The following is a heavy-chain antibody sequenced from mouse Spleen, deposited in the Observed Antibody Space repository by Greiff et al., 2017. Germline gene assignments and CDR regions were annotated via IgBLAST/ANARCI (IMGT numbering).Heavy chain of an antibody. CDR1: GFTFTDYY. CDR2: IRNKANGYTT. CDR3: ARYRGRYYAMDY. J-gene: IGHJ4*01. Sequence: EVQLVESGGGLVQPGGSLSLSCAASGFTFTDYYMSWVRQPPGKALEWLGFIRNKANGYTTEYSASVKGRFTISRDNSQSILYLQMNALRAEDSATYYCARYRGRYYAMDYWGQGTSVTVSS. V-gene: IGHV7-3*01. D-gene: IGHD3-3*01.